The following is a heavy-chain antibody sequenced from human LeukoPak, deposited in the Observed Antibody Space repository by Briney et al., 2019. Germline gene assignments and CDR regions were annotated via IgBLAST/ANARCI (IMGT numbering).Heavy chain of an antibody. J-gene: IGHJ3*02. CDR2: IRYDGSNK. CDR3: AKFRSISGWQKGLIDAFDI. V-gene: IGHV3-30*02. Sequence: GGSLRLSCAASGFTFDDYGMHWVRQAPGKGLEWVAFIRYDGSNKYYADSVKGRFTISRDNSKNTLYLQMNSLRAEDTAVYYCAKFRSISGWQKGLIDAFDIWGQGTMVTVSS. CDR1: GFTFDDYG. D-gene: IGHD6-19*01.